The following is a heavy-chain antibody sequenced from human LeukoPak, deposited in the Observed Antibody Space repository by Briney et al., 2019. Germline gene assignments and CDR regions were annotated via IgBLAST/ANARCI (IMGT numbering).Heavy chain of an antibody. CDR3: AKTWPYFGYGYFDF. CDR1: GFTFDDYA. Sequence: GGSLRLSCAASGFTFDDYAMHWVRQAPGKGLEWVSGISWNSGSIGYADSVKGRFTISRDNAKNSLYLQMNSLRAEDTALNYCAKTWPYFGYGYFDFWGRGTLVTVSS. CDR2: ISWNSGSI. D-gene: IGHD3-9*01. V-gene: IGHV3-9*01. J-gene: IGHJ2*01.